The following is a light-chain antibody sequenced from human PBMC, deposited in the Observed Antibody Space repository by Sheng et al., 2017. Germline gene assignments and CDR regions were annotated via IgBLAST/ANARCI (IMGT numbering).Light chain of an antibody. V-gene: IGKV3-15*01. J-gene: IGKJ5*01. CDR1: QSIRSN. CDR3: QQYHNWPPIT. Sequence: EIVMTQSPAILSVSPGESATLSCRASQSIRSNLAWYQKKPGQAPRLLLYGASTRATGIPVRFSGGGSGTEFTLTISSLQSEDFAVYYCQQYHNWPPITFGQGTRLEI. CDR2: GAS.